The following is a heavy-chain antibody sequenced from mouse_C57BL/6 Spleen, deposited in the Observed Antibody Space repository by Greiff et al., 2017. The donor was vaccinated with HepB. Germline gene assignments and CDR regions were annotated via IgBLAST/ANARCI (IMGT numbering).Heavy chain of an antibody. CDR1: GYAFSSYW. CDR3: ARGTDYSNYGYYFDY. J-gene: IGHJ2*01. D-gene: IGHD2-5*01. Sequence: QVHVKQSGAELVKPGASVKISCKASGYAFSSYWMNWVKQRPGKGLEWIGQIYPGDGDTNYNGKFKGKATLTADKSSSTAYMQLSSLTSEDSAVYFCARGTDYSNYGYYFDYWGQGTTLTVSS. CDR2: IYPGDGDT. V-gene: IGHV1-80*01.